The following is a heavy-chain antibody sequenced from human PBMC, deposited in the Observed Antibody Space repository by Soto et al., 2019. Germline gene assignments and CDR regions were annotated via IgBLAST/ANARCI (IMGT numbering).Heavy chain of an antibody. D-gene: IGHD3-10*01. J-gene: IGHJ5*02. V-gene: IGHV3-23*01. Sequence: GGSLRLSCAASGFTFSTSAMTWVRQAPGMGLEWVSAISGSGDTTYYADSVKGRFTISRDNSKNTLYLQMNSLRAEDTAVYYCAKDREVRGLIPNWFDPWGQGTLVTVSS. CDR3: AKDREVRGLIPNWFDP. CDR2: ISGSGDTT. CDR1: GFTFSTSA.